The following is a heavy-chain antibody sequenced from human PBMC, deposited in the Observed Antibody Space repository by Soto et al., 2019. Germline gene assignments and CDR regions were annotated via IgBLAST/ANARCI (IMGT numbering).Heavy chain of an antibody. CDR3: ARLWDYSSSWEGGFDY. CDR2: IYPGDSDT. V-gene: IGHV5-51*01. CDR1: GYSFTSYW. J-gene: IGHJ4*02. D-gene: IGHD6-13*01. Sequence: GESLKISCKGSGYSFTSYWIGWVRQMPGKALEWMGIIYPGDSDTRYSPSFQGQVTISADKSISTAYLQWSSLKASDTAMYYCARLWDYSSSWEGGFDYWGQGTLVTVSS.